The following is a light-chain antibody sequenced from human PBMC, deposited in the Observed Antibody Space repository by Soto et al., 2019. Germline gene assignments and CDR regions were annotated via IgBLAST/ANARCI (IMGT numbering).Light chain of an antibody. CDR1: SSNIGNNY. J-gene: IGLJ1*01. CDR2: EDN. CDR3: GTWDNSLSIYV. Sequence: QSVLTQPPSVSAAPGQKVTISCSGTSSNIGNNYVSWYQHFPGTAPKLLIYEDNKRPSEIPDRFSGSKSGTSATLGITGLQTGDEADYYCGTWDNSLSIYVFVTGTKVTIL. V-gene: IGLV1-51*02.